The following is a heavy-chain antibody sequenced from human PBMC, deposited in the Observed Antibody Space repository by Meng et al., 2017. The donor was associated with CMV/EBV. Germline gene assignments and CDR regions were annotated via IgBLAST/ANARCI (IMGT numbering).Heavy chain of an antibody. CDR1: GVSIRTHY. D-gene: IGHD1-1*01. CDR2: IHYTGRA. V-gene: IGHV4-59*11. CDR3: AERGGGY. J-gene: IGHJ4*02. Sequence: QVQLQQSGPGLVKPSETLSLTCRVSGVSIRTHYWSWVRQTPGKGLEWIASIHYTGRADYSPSLKSRLTISVDTSDSQLSLKLGSVTPADTAMYYCAERGGGYWGQGILVTVSS.